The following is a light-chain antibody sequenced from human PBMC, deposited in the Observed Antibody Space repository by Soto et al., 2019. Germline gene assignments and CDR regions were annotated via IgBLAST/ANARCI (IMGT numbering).Light chain of an antibody. CDR1: QSVRSSY. J-gene: IGKJ3*01. CDR2: GAS. Sequence: EIVLTQSPGTLSLSPGERGTLSCRASQSVRSSYLAWYQQKPGQAPRLLIYGASSRATGIPDRFSGSGSGTEFTLTISRLEPEDVAVYYCQQYGSSRFTFGPGTKVDIQ. V-gene: IGKV3-20*01. CDR3: QQYGSSRFT.